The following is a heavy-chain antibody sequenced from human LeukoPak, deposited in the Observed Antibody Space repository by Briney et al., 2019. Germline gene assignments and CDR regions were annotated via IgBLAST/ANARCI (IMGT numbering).Heavy chain of an antibody. Sequence: GGSLRLSCAASGFTLSSYGMSWVRQAPGKGLEWVSGISGSGGTTYYADSAKGRFTTSRDNSKNTLYLQMNSLRAEDTAVYYCATSGSYNYWGQGTLVTVSS. CDR3: ATSGSYNY. D-gene: IGHD1-26*01. V-gene: IGHV3-23*01. J-gene: IGHJ4*02. CDR1: GFTLSSYG. CDR2: ISGSGGTT.